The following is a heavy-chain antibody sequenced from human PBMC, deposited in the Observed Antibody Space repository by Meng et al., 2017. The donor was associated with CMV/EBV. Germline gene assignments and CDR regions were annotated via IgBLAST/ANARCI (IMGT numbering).Heavy chain of an antibody. J-gene: IGHJ4*02. CDR3: ARYRVDIVATTPFDY. CDR1: GYTFIDHY. CDR2: INPDSGGT. V-gene: IGHV1-2*02. Sequence: ASVKVSCKASGYTFIDHYIHWVRQALGQGLEWTGWINPDSGGTNYARKFQGRVTMTRDTSISTAYMELSRLTPDDTAVYYCARYRVDIVATTPFDYWGQGTLVTVSS. D-gene: IGHD5-12*01.